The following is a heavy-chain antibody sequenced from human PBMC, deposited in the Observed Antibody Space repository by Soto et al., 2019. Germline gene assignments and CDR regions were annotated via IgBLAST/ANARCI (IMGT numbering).Heavy chain of an antibody. J-gene: IGHJ4*02. CDR2: IVVGSGNT. CDR1: GCTFTSSA. Sequence: SVKVSCKASGCTFTSSAVQWVRQARGQRLEWIGWIVVGSGNTNYAQKFQERVTITRVMSTSTAYMELSSLRSEDTAVYYCAAGYDFWSGFDYWGKGTLVTVSS. V-gene: IGHV1-58*01. CDR3: AAGYDFWSGFDY. D-gene: IGHD3-3*01.